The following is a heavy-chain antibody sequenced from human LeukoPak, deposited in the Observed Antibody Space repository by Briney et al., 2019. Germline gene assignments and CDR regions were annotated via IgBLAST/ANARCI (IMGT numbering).Heavy chain of an antibody. CDR2: VSSGAFT. CDR3: AKDSPYYDILTGPID. J-gene: IGHJ4*02. D-gene: IGHD3-9*01. CDR1: GFTFTNYA. V-gene: IGHV3-23*01. Sequence: RTGGSLRLSCEASGFTFTNYAMSWVRQAPGKGLEWVSAVSSGAFTYYADSVKGRFTVSRDNSQNTLYLQMDRLRAEDTAVYYCAKDSPYYDILTGPIDWGQGTLVTVSS.